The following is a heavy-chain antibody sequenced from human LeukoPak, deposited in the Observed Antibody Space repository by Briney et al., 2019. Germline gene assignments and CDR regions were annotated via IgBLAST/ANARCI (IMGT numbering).Heavy chain of an antibody. J-gene: IGHJ4*02. Sequence: PSETLSLTCVVNGGSFSGYYWSWLRQSQEKGLEWIGETNHGGSVNYNPSLKSRVTISVDTSKNQFSLKLSSVTAADTAVYYCARELDYYDSSGPPGYWGQGTLVTVSS. V-gene: IGHV4-34*01. CDR3: ARELDYYDSSGPPGY. CDR2: TNHGGSV. CDR1: GGSFSGYY. D-gene: IGHD3-22*01.